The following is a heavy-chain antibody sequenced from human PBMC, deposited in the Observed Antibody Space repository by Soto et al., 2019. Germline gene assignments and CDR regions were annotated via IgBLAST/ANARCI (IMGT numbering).Heavy chain of an antibody. CDR3: ARVNRGMDV. CDR1: GFTFSSYS. CDR2: ISSSSSTI. Sequence: PGGSVRLSGAASGFTFSSYSMNWVRQAPGKGLEWVSYISSSSSTIYYADSVKGRFTISRDNAKNSLYLQMNSLRAEDTAVYYCARVNRGMDVWGKGTTVTVSS. V-gene: IGHV3-48*01. J-gene: IGHJ6*03.